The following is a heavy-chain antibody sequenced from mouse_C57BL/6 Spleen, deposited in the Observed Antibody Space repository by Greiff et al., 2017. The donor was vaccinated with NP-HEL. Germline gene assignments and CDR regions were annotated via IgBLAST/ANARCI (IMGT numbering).Heavy chain of an antibody. CDR3: SRNRPYSTVDY. CDR1: GYTFTSYW. D-gene: IGHD2-10*01. V-gene: IGHV1-50*01. CDR2: IDPSDSYT. Sequence: VQLQQPGAELVKPGASVKLSCKASGYTFTSYWMQWVKQRPGQGLEWIGEIDPSDSYTNYNQKFKGKATLTVDTSSSTAYMQISSLTSEDYAVYYYSRNRPYSTVDYWGQGTSVTVSS. J-gene: IGHJ4*01.